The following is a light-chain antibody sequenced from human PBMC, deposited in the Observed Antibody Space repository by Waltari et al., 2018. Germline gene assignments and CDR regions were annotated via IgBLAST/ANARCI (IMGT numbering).Light chain of an antibody. CDR3: QQYYSTPPLT. Sequence: DIVMTQSPDSLAVSLGEWATITCKSSQSVLYSSNNKNYLAWYQQKPGQPPRLLIYWASTRESGVPDRFSGSGSETDFTLTISSLQAEDVAVYYCQQYYSTPPLTFGGGTKVEIK. V-gene: IGKV4-1*01. CDR1: QSVLYSSNNKNY. J-gene: IGKJ4*01. CDR2: WAS.